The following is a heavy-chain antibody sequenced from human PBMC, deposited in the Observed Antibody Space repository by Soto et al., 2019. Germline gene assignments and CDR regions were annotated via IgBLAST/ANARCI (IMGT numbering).Heavy chain of an antibody. Sequence: SETLSLTCAVYGGSFSGYYWSWIRQPPGKGLEWIGEINHSGSTNYNPSLKSRVTISVDTSKNQFSLKLSSVTAADTAVYYCARGACSSFELDYWGQGTLVTVSS. CDR1: GGSFSGYY. J-gene: IGHJ4*02. CDR3: ARGACSSFELDY. V-gene: IGHV4-34*01. CDR2: INHSGST. D-gene: IGHD6-6*01.